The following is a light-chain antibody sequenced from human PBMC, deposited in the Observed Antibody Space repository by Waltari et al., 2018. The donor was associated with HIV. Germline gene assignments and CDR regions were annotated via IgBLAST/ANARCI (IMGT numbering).Light chain of an antibody. CDR2: EVN. J-gene: IGLJ1*01. CDR1: SRALGYFDY. Sequence: QSALTQPRSVSGSPGQSVTISCTGTSRALGYFDYVSWYQQYPGKAPQVIIYEVNQRPSGVPDRFTGSKSGITASLTISGLQGEDEADYYCCSYAGAYTYVFGTGTKVNVL. V-gene: IGLV2-11*01. CDR3: CSYAGAYTYV.